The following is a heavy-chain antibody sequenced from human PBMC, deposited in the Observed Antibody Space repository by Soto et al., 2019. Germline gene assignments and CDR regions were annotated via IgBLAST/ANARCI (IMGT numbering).Heavy chain of an antibody. Sequence: QVQLQESGPGLVKPSETLSLTCSVSGGAIGSYYWSWIRQPPGKGLEWIGYIYYSGSTNYNPSLKSRVTISVDTSKNQFSLKLSSVTDADTGVYYCARGGWRQIDYWGPGTVVTVSS. D-gene: IGHD3-3*01. CDR1: GGAIGSYY. V-gene: IGHV4-59*08. CDR3: ARGGWRQIDY. J-gene: IGHJ4*02. CDR2: IYYSGST.